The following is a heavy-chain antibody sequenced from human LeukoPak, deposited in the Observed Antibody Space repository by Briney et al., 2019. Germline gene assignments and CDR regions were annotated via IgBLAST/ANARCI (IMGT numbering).Heavy chain of an antibody. CDR2: ISSNGGST. Sequence: GGSLTLSCAASGFTFSSYAMHWVRQAPGKGLEYVSAISSNGGSTYYANSVKGRFTISRDNSKNTLYLQMGSLRAEDMAVYYCARSEDYDYVWGSYRYIFDYWGQGTLVTVSS. CDR1: GFTFSSYA. J-gene: IGHJ4*02. V-gene: IGHV3-64*01. D-gene: IGHD3-16*02. CDR3: ARSEDYDYVWGSYRYIFDY.